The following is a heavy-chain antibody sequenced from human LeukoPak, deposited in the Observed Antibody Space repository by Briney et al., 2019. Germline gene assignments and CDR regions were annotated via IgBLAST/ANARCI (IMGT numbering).Heavy chain of an antibody. CDR2: ISGSGGTT. V-gene: IGHV3-23*01. Sequence: PGGSLRLSCAASGFTFSSYAMSWVRQAPGKGLEWVSAISGSGGTTYYADSVKGRFTISRDNSKNTLYLQMNSLRAEDTAVYYCAKVGDYVWGSYRSNYFDYWGQGTLVTVSS. CDR1: GFTFSSYA. D-gene: IGHD3-16*02. J-gene: IGHJ4*02. CDR3: AKVGDYVWGSYRSNYFDY.